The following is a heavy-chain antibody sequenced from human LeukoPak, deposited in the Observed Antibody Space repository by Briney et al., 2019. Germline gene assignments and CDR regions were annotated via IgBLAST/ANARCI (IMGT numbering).Heavy chain of an antibody. Sequence: GGSLRLSCAASGFTFSSYAMSWVRQAPGKGLEWVSGTSGSGGSTYYAGSVKGRFAISRDNSKNTLYLQMNSLRVEDTAVYYCAKNGGSQCYSHLDSWGQGTLVTVSS. D-gene: IGHD2-15*01. V-gene: IGHV3-23*01. J-gene: IGHJ4*02. CDR3: AKNGGSQCYSHLDS. CDR2: TSGSGGST. CDR1: GFTFSSYA.